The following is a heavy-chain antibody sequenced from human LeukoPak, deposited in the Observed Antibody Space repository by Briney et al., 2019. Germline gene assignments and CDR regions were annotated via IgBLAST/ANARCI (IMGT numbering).Heavy chain of an antibody. CDR1: GFTFRTYE. V-gene: IGHV3-48*03. CDR3: ARVGANHNAFDV. D-gene: IGHD4/OR15-4a*01. J-gene: IGHJ3*01. CDR2: ISASGSGSTT. Sequence: GGSLRLSCAASGFTFRTYEMNWVRQAPGKGLEGVSYISASGSGSTTYYADSVKGRFTISRDNAKSSLYLQMSSLSDEDTAVYYCARVGANHNAFDVWGQGTMVTASS.